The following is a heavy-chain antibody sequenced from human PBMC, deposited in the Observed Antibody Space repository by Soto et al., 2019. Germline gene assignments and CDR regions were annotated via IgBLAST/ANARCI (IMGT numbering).Heavy chain of an antibody. Sequence: EVQLVESGGGLVKPGGSLRLSCAASGFTVSSYTMNWVRQAPGKGLQWVSSISSSRGYIYYADSMKGRFTVSSDNAKNSLYLQMNSLRAEDTAVYYCARDRATVVTPGRYYYYGMDVWGQVTTVTVSS. J-gene: IGHJ6*02. CDR3: ARDRATVVTPGRYYYYGMDV. CDR1: GFTVSSYT. D-gene: IGHD2-21*02. V-gene: IGHV3-21*01. CDR2: ISSSRGYI.